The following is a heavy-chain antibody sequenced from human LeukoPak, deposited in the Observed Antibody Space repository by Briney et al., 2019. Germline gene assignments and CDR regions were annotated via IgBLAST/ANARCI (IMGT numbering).Heavy chain of an antibody. CDR3: AKDIMVENYYDSSGYYPY. CDR1: GFTFSSYA. J-gene: IGHJ4*02. V-gene: IGHV3-23*01. CDR2: ISGSGGST. Sequence: PGGSLRLTCAASGFTFSSYAMSWVRQAPGKGLEWDSAISGSGGSTYYADSVKGRFTISRDNSKNTLYLQMNSLRAEDTAVYYCAKDIMVENYYDSSGYYPYWGQGTLVTVSS. D-gene: IGHD3-22*01.